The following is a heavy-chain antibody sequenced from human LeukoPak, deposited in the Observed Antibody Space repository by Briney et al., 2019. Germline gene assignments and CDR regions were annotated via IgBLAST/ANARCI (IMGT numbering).Heavy chain of an antibody. J-gene: IGHJ5*02. Sequence: SETLSLTCTVSGGSISSSSYYWGWIRQPPGKGLEWIGSIYYSGGTYYNPSLKSRVTISVDTSKNQFSLKLSSVTAADTAVYYCASGPQLQKYSSGTNRFDPWGQGTLVTVSS. CDR3: ASGPQLQKYSSGTNRFDP. V-gene: IGHV4-39*01. CDR1: GGSISSSSYY. CDR2: IYYSGGT. D-gene: IGHD6-19*01.